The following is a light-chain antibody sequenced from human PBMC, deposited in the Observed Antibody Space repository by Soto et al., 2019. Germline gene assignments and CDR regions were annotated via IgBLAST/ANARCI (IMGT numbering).Light chain of an antibody. J-gene: IGLJ1*01. CDR2: GVI. CDR1: GRDIGAYDY. V-gene: IGLV2-14*01. CDR3: SSFTTSYFYV. Sequence: QSALTQPASVSGSPGQSITISCTGSGRDIGAYDYVSWYQQHPGKAPKLIIYGVINRPSGVSHRFSASKSAFTASLTISGLQAEAEADYYCSSFTTSYFYVFGPGTKLTVL.